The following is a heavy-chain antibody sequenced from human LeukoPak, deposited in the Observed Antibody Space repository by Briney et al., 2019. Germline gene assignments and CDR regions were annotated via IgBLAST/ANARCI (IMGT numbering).Heavy chain of an antibody. CDR2: IYTSGST. Sequence: SETLSLTCTVSGGSISSYYWSWIRQPAGKGLEWIGRIYTSGSTNYNPSLKSRVTMSVDTSKNQFSLKLSSVTAADTAVYYCARVGRYYDFWSGDSPYDCWGQGTLVTVSS. J-gene: IGHJ4*02. CDR1: GGSISSYY. V-gene: IGHV4-4*07. CDR3: ARVGRYYDFWSGDSPYDC. D-gene: IGHD3-3*01.